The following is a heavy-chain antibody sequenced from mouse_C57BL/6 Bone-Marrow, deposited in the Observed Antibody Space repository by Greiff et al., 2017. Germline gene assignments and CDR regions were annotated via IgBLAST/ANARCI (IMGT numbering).Heavy chain of an antibody. Sequence: VKLQESDAELVKPGASVKISCKVSGYTFTDHTIHWMKQRPEQGLEWIGYIYPRDGSTKYNEKFKGKATLTADKSSSTAYMQLNSLTSEDSAVYFCARDYGSSYTYYYAMDYWGQGTSVTVSS. CDR3: ARDYGSSYTYYYAMDY. J-gene: IGHJ4*01. CDR2: IYPRDGST. D-gene: IGHD1-1*01. V-gene: IGHV1-78*01. CDR1: GYTFTDHT.